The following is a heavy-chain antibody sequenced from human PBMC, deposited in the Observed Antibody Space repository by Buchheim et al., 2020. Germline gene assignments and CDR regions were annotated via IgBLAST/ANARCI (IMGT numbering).Heavy chain of an antibody. CDR3: ARNVNSGFDY. V-gene: IGHV1-46*01. Sequence: QVQLVQSGAEVKAPGASVRFSCKASGYTFTTYYIHWVRQAPGQGLEWMGFINPSGGSTSYARKFQGRITMTRDTSTSTVYMDLSSLKSEDTAVYYWARNVNSGFDYWGQGTL. D-gene: IGHD6-25*01. CDR2: INPSGGST. J-gene: IGHJ4*02. CDR1: GYTFTTYY.